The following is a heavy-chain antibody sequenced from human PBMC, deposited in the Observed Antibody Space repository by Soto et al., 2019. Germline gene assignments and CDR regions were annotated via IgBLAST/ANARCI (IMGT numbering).Heavy chain of an antibody. D-gene: IGHD2-15*01. Sequence: QVQLVQSGAEVKKPGSSVKVSCKASGGTFSSYAISWVRQAPGQGLEWMGGIIPIFGTANDAQKFQGRVTITADESTITAYMELSRLRSEDTAVYYCAGSAPYCSGGSCSSYGMDVWGQGTTVTVSS. CDR3: AGSAPYCSGGSCSSYGMDV. CDR1: GGTFSSYA. V-gene: IGHV1-69*01. CDR2: IIPIFGTA. J-gene: IGHJ6*02.